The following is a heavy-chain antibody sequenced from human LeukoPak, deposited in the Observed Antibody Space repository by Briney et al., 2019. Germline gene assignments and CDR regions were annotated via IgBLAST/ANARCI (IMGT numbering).Heavy chain of an antibody. D-gene: IGHD6-19*01. J-gene: IGHJ4*02. CDR3: ARDLVAVAGLSFDY. V-gene: IGHV3-21*01. CDR2: ISSSSSYI. CDR1: GFTFSSYS. Sequence: GGSLRLSCAASGFTFSSYSMNWVCQAPGKGLEWVSSISSSSSYIYYADSVKGRFTISRDNAKNSLYLQMNSLRAEDTAVYYCARDLVAVAGLSFDYWGQGTLVTVSS.